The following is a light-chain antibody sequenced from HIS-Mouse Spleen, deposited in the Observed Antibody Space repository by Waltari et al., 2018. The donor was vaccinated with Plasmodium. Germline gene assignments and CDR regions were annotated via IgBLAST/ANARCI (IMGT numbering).Light chain of an antibody. Sequence: QSALTQPPSASGSPGPSVTISCTGTSSDVGGYNYVYWYQPHPGKPAKVMIYEVSNRPSGGPDRCSGDKTGKTASLTVAGLQAEDEADDYCSSDAGSNNLVFGGGTKLTVL. CDR2: EVS. J-gene: IGLJ2*01. CDR1: SSDVGGYNY. CDR3: SSDAGSNNLV. V-gene: IGLV2-8*01.